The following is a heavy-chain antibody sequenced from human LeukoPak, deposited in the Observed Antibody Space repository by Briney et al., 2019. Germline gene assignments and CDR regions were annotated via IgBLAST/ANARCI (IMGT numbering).Heavy chain of an antibody. CDR2: ISLSSTYI. CDR3: ARNPSSVAGNPPFDY. V-gene: IGHV3-21*01. CDR1: GFTFTNYA. Sequence: GGSLRLSCAASGFTFTNYAFNWVRQAPGKGLEWVSSISLSSTYIYYADSVRGRFTISRDNAKNSLYLQMNSLRAEDTAVYYCARNPSSVAGNPPFDYWGQGTLVTVSS. D-gene: IGHD6-19*01. J-gene: IGHJ4*02.